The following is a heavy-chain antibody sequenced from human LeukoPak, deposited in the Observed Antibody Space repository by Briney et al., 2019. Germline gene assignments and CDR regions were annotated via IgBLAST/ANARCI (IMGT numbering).Heavy chain of an antibody. V-gene: IGHV1-3*03. CDR1: VYTFTSYA. Sequence: ASVKVSCKASVYTFTSYAMHWVRQAPGQRLEWMGWINAGNGNTKYSQEFQGRVTITRDTSASTDYMDLSSLGSEDMSVDYCARSASYGAFDIWGQGTMVTVSS. CDR3: ARSASYGAFDI. CDR2: INAGNGNT. J-gene: IGHJ3*02. D-gene: IGHD1-26*01.